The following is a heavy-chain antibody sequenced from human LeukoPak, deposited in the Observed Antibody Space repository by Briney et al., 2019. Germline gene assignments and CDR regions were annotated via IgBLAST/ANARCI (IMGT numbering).Heavy chain of an antibody. CDR3: ARARPHFDY. CDR2: INPNSGAT. Sequence: ASVKVSCKASKYTFTGYYMHWVRQAPGEGLEWMGWINPNSGATNYAQKFQGWVTMTRDTSISTAYMELSRLKSDDTAIYYCARARPHFDYWGQGTLVTVSS. CDR1: KYTFTGYY. V-gene: IGHV1-2*04. J-gene: IGHJ4*02.